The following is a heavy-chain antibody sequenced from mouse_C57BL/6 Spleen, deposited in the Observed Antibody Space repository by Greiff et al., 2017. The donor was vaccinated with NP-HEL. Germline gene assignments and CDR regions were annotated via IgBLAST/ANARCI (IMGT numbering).Heavy chain of an antibody. J-gene: IGHJ4*01. D-gene: IGHD2-12*01. Sequence: VMLVESGGGLVKPGGSLKLSCAASGFTFSDYGMHWVRQAPEKGLEWVAYISSGSSTIYYADTVKGRFTISRDNAKNTLFLQMTSLRSEDTAMYYCARPLLYPIDAMDYWGQGTSVTVSS. CDR3: ARPLLYPIDAMDY. CDR1: GFTFSDYG. CDR2: ISSGSSTI. V-gene: IGHV5-17*01.